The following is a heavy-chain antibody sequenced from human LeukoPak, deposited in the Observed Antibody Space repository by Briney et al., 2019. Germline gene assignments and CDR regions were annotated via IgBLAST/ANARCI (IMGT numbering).Heavy chain of an antibody. Sequence: SETLSLTCTVSAYSISSGYYWGWIRQPPGKGLEWIGYIYYSGNTNYNPSLKSRVTISVDTSKNQFSLKLTSVTAADTAVYYCARASRGHDYWGQGTLVTVSS. V-gene: IGHV4-61*01. J-gene: IGHJ4*02. CDR1: AYSISSGYY. CDR2: IYYSGNT. CDR3: ARASRGHDY. D-gene: IGHD3-10*01.